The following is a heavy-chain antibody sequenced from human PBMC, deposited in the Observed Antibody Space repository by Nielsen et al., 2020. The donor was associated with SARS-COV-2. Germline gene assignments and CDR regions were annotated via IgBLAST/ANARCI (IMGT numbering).Heavy chain of an antibody. V-gene: IGHV3-21*01. CDR2: ISSSSSYT. J-gene: IGHJ4*02. D-gene: IGHD6-13*01. CDR3: VRDWGAAVHF. Sequence: VRQAPGKGLEWVSSISSSSSYTYYADSVEGRFTISRDNAKNSLYLQMNSLTADDTALYYCVRDWGAAVHFWGQGTLVTVSS.